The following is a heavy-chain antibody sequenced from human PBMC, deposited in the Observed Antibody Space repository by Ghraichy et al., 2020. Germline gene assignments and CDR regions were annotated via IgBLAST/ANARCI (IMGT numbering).Heavy chain of an antibody. V-gene: IGHV3-66*01. CDR3: ARGGRYDSSGGFDY. CDR1: GFTVSSNY. J-gene: IGHJ4*02. CDR2: IYSGGTT. D-gene: IGHD3-22*01. Sequence: GGSLRLSCAASGFTVSSNYMSWVRQAPGKGLEWVSVIYSGGTTYYADSVKGRFTIPRDNSTHTLYLQMNSLRAEDTAVYYCARGGRYDSSGGFDYWGQGTLVTVSS.